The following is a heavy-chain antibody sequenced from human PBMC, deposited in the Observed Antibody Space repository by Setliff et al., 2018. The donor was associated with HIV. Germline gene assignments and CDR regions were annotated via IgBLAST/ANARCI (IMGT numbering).Heavy chain of an antibody. CDR3: ATSPPVAGTLHWFDP. D-gene: IGHD6-19*01. Sequence: GASVKVSCKVSGYTLTELSMHWVRQAPGKGLEWMGGFDPEDGETIYAQKFQGRVTMTEDTSTDTAYMELSSLSSEDTAVYYCATSPPVAGTLHWFDPWGQGTLVTVSS. J-gene: IGHJ5*02. CDR1: GYTLTELS. V-gene: IGHV1-24*01. CDR2: FDPEDGET.